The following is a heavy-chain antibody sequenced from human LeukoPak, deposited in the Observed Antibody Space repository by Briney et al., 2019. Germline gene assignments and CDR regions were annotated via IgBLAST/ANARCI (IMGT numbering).Heavy chain of an antibody. J-gene: IGHJ3*01. CDR2: IFYTGNT. V-gene: IGHV4-59*08. Sequence: SETLSLTCTVSGGSISTYYWSWIRQPPGKGLEWIGYIFYTGNTNSNPSLNSRVTISVDTSKNQFSMDLSSVTAADTAMYFCARHRGSGNWRPSAFDVWGQGTVVTVSS. D-gene: IGHD4-23*01. CDR1: GGSISTYY. CDR3: ARHRGSGNWRPSAFDV.